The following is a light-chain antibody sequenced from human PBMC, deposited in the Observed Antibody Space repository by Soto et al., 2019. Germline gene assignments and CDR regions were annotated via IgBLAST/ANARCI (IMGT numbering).Light chain of an antibody. CDR3: QQYSNWPLT. CDR2: GAS. Sequence: EIVMTQSPATLSVSPGERATLSCRASQTVNNNLAWYQQKPGQAPRLLIYGASARATGIPARFSGSGSGTEFTLTISSLQSEDVAVYYCQQYSNWPLTFGGGTKVEIK. CDR1: QTVNNN. V-gene: IGKV3-15*01. J-gene: IGKJ4*01.